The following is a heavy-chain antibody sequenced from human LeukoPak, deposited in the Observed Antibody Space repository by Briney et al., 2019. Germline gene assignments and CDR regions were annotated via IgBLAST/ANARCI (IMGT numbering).Heavy chain of an antibody. CDR1: GFTVSSNY. D-gene: IGHD6-6*01. J-gene: IGHJ6*03. Sequence: GTLRLSCAASGFTVSSNYMTWVRQAAGKGLEWISVIYTGGSTYYADSVKGRLTISRNNSKNTLYLQMNSLRAEDTAVYSCARANSLAARRDYYYYMDVWGKRTTVTVSS. V-gene: IGHV3-53*01. CDR3: ARANSLAARRDYYYYMDV. CDR2: IYTGGST.